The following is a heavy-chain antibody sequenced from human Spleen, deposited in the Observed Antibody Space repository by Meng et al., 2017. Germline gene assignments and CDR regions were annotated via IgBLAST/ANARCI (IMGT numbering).Heavy chain of an antibody. CDR2: ISGSGSTI. Sequence: GGSLRLSCAASGFTFRDYYMSWIRQAPGKGLEWVSYISGSGSTIYYADSVKGRFTISRDNAKNSLYLQMNSLRAEDTAVYYCVRDVGYSSGWLGEYYYYGMDVWGQGTTVTVSS. V-gene: IGHV3-11*01. CDR3: VRDVGYSSGWLGEYYYYGMDV. J-gene: IGHJ6*02. D-gene: IGHD6-19*01. CDR1: GFTFRDYY.